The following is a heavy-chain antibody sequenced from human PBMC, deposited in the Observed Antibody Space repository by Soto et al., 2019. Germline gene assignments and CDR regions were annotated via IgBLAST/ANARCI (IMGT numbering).Heavy chain of an antibody. Sequence: VQLLESGGGLVQPGGSLRLSCAASGFTFSSFAMSCVRQAPGKGLEWVSAIGSRGDSTYYADSVKGRFTISRDNYKNALYLQMHSLRAEDTAVYYFAKDLIYGYNSGRPFDSWGQGTLVTVSS. CDR3: AKDLIYGYNSGRPFDS. CDR2: IGSRGDST. CDR1: GFTFSSFA. D-gene: IGHD6-19*01. J-gene: IGHJ4*02. V-gene: IGHV3-23*01.